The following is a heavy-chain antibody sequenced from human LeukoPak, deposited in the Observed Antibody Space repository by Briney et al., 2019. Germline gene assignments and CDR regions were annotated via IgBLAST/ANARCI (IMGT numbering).Heavy chain of an antibody. J-gene: IGHJ6*02. Sequence: SETLSLTCTVSGGSISTFYWSWIRQPPGKRLEWIGLTYNSGTTTYNPSLKSRVTMSLDTSKNQFSLTLTSVTAADTALYYCARGWDSGYGYYGMDIWGQGTTVTVSS. D-gene: IGHD5-12*01. CDR3: ARGWDSGYGYYGMDI. CDR1: GGSISTFY. CDR2: TYNSGTT. V-gene: IGHV4-59*01.